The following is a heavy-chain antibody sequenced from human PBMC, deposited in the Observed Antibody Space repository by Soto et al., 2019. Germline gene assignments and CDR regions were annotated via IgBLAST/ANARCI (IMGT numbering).Heavy chain of an antibody. J-gene: IGHJ4*02. D-gene: IGHD3-22*01. V-gene: IGHV1-18*01. Sequence: ASVKVSCNASGYTFTSYGISWVRQAPGQGLEWMGWISAYNGNTNYAQKLQGRVTMTTDTSTSTAYMELRSLRSDDTAVYYCARAEYYYDSSGYLDYFDYWGQGTLVTVSS. CDR3: ARAEYYYDSSGYLDYFDY. CDR2: ISAYNGNT. CDR1: GYTFTSYG.